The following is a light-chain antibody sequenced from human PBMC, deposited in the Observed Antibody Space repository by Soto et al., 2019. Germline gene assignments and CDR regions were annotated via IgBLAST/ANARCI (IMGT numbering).Light chain of an antibody. V-gene: IGKV4-1*01. CDR3: QQYYRFPPT. J-gene: IGKJ1*01. CDR1: QSVLYSSNNKNY. CDR2: WAS. Sequence: DIVMTQSPDSLAVSLGERATINCKSSQSVLYSSNNKNYLAWYQQKQGQPPKLLIYWASTRESGVPDRFSGSGCGTDFTLTISSLQAEEMAVYYCQQYYRFPPTFGQGTKVEIK.